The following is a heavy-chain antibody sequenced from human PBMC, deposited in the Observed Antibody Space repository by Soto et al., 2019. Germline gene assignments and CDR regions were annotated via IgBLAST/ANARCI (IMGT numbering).Heavy chain of an antibody. J-gene: IGHJ4*02. Sequence: QVQLQESGPGLVKPSDTLCLICSVSGYSISSSNWWGWIRQPPGKGLEWIGYIYYSGTTYYNPSLKSRVTMSVDTSKNQFSLKLTSVTAVDTAVYYCARREIQGPIDYWGQGTLVTVSS. CDR2: IYYSGTT. CDR3: ARREIQGPIDY. D-gene: IGHD1-26*01. V-gene: IGHV4-28*01. CDR1: GYSISSSNW.